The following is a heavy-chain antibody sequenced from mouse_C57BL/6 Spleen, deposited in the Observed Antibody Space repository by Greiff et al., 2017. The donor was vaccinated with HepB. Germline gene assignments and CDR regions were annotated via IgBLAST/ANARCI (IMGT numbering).Heavy chain of an antibody. CDR2: ISNGGGST. Sequence: DVKLVESGGGLVQPGGSLKLSCAASGFTFSDYYMYWVRQTPEKRLEWVAYISNGGGSTYYPDTVKGRFTISRDNAKNTLYLQMSRLKSEDTARYYCARQGSGYFDDWGQGTTLTVAS. D-gene: IGHD3-2*02. V-gene: IGHV5-12*01. CDR1: GFTFSDYY. CDR3: ARQGSGYFDD. J-gene: IGHJ2*01.